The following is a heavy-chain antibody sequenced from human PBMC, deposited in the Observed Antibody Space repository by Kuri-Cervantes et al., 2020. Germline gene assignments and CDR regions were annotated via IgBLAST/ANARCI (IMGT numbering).Heavy chain of an antibody. CDR2: INHSGST. CDR3: ARTFWSGYSNWFDP. V-gene: IGHV4-34*01. CDR1: GFTFSNYA. J-gene: IGHJ5*02. D-gene: IGHD3-3*01. Sequence: GSLRLSCVGSGFTFSNYAMTWVRQAPGKGLEWIGEINHSGSTNYNPSLKGRVTISVDRSKNQFSLKLSSVTAADTAVYYCARTFWSGYSNWFDPWGQGTLVTVSS.